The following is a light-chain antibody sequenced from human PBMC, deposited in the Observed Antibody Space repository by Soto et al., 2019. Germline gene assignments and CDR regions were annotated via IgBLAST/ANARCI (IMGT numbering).Light chain of an antibody. J-gene: IGKJ1*01. Sequence: PGERATLSCWASETVATNLAWSQQKPGQAPRLLIYGASRRATGIPDRFSGSGSGTGVTITISRLEPEDREVYDGQQYDNSVWTFGQGTKVDIK. CDR2: GAS. CDR1: ETVATN. V-gene: IGKV3-20*01. CDR3: QQYDNSVWT.